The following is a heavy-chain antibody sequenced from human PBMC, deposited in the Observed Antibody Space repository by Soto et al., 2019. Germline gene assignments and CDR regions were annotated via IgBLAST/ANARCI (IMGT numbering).Heavy chain of an antibody. CDR2: ISGAGGVT. Sequence: EVQLLESGGGLVQPGGSLRLSCAVSGFTFSSYVMSWVRQAPGKGPEWVSSISGAGGVTHYADSVRGRFTISRDNSKNTLYLQMNSLRAEDTAVYYCAKDKSRGVTVTPDYWGQGTLVTVSS. CDR1: GFTFSSYV. J-gene: IGHJ4*02. CDR3: AKDKSRGVTVTPDY. D-gene: IGHD4-17*01. V-gene: IGHV3-23*01.